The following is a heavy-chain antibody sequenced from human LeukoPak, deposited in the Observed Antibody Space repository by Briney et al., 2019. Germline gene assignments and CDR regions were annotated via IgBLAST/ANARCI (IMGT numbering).Heavy chain of an antibody. Sequence: PSETLSLTCTVSGGSISSSSYYWGWIRQPPGKGLEWIGSIYYSGSTYYNPSLESRVTISVDTSKNQFSLKVKSVTAADTAVHYCARGGSSFRNWFDPWGQGTLVTVSS. CDR2: IYYSGST. CDR3: ARGGSSFRNWFDP. V-gene: IGHV4-39*01. D-gene: IGHD6-13*01. J-gene: IGHJ5*02. CDR1: GGSISSSSYY.